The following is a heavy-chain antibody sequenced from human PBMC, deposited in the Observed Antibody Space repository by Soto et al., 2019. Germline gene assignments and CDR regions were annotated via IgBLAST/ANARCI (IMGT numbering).Heavy chain of an antibody. V-gene: IGHV3-74*01. CDR3: ARGPNLLYCSSTSCTSGDYYGMDV. J-gene: IGHJ6*02. CDR1: GFTFSSYW. D-gene: IGHD2-2*01. CDR2: INSDGSST. Sequence: GESLKISCAASGFTFSSYWMHWVRQAPGKGLVWVSRINSDGSSTSYADSVKGRFTISRDNAKNTLYLQMNSLRAEDTAVYYCARGPNLLYCSSTSCTSGDYYGMDVWGQGTTVTVSS.